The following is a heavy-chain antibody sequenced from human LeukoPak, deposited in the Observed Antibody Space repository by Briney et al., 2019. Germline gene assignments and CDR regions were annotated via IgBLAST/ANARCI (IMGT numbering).Heavy chain of an antibody. V-gene: IGHV3-30-3*01. CDR3: ARTVAGYFDY. J-gene: IGHJ4*02. CDR1: GFTFSSYA. Sequence: GGSLRLSCAASGFTFSSYAMHWVRQAPGKALEWVAVISYDGSNKYYADSVKGRFTISRDNSKNTLYLQMNSLRAEDTAVYYCARTVAGYFDYWGQGTLVTVSS. CDR2: ISYDGSNK. D-gene: IGHD6-19*01.